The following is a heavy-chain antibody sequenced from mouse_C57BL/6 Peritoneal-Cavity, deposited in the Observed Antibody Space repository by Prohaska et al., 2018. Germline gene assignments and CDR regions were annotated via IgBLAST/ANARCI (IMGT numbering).Heavy chain of an antibody. CDR2: INPDSSTI. Sequence: EVKLLQSGGGLVQPGGSLKLSCAASGIDFSRYWMSWVRRAPGKGLEWIGEINPDSSTINYVPSLKDKFIISRDNAKNTLYLQMNKVRSEDTALYYCASPNWDWYFDVWGTGTTVTVSS. CDR3: ASPNWDWYFDV. CDR1: GIDFSRYW. J-gene: IGHJ1*03. V-gene: IGHV4-1*01. D-gene: IGHD4-1*01.